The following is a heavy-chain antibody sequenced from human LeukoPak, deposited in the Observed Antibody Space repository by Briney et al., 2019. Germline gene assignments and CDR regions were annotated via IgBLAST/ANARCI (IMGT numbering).Heavy chain of an antibody. Sequence: SETLSLTCTVSGGSISSYYWSWIRQPPGKGLEWIGYIYYSGSTNYNPSLKSRVTISVDTSKNQFSLKLSSVTAADTAVYYCARHCGSSGYYSLFDYWGQGTLVTVSS. J-gene: IGHJ4*02. V-gene: IGHV4-59*08. D-gene: IGHD3-22*01. CDR2: IYYSGST. CDR3: ARHCGSSGYYSLFDY. CDR1: GGSISSYY.